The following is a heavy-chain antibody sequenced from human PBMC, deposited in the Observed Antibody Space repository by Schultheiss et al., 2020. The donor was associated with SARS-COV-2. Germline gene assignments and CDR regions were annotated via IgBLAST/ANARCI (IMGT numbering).Heavy chain of an antibody. V-gene: IGHV3-30*03. CDR2: ISYDGSNK. D-gene: IGHD5-18*01. J-gene: IGHJ4*02. CDR1: GFTFSSYG. Sequence: GGSLRLSCAASGFTFSSYGMHWVRQAPGKGLEWVAVISYDGSNKYYADSVKGRFTISRDNSKNTLYLQMNSLRAEDTAVYYCARNDDTAMVEGLDYWGQGTLVTVSS. CDR3: ARNDDTAMVEGLDY.